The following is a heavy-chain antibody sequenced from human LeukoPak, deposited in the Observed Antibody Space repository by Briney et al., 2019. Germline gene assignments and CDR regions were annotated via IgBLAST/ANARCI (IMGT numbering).Heavy chain of an antibody. CDR1: GFTFSSYE. CDR2: IDSSGSSI. V-gene: IGHV3-48*03. D-gene: IGHD3-3*01. CDR3: ARDPLFFASWFDP. Sequence: GGSLRLSCAASGFTFSSYEMNWVRQAPGKGLEWVSYIDSSGSSIHYADSVKGRFTISRDNAKHSLYLQMHSLRAEDTAVYYCARDPLFFASWFDPWGQGTLVTVSS. J-gene: IGHJ5*02.